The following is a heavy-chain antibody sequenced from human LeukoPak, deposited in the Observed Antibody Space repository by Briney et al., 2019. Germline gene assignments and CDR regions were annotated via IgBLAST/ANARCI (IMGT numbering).Heavy chain of an antibody. CDR3: ARGFSNWFDP. V-gene: IGHV4-59*01. CDR2: IYYSGST. D-gene: IGHD3-3*01. CDR1: GGSISSYY. J-gene: IGHJ5*02. Sequence: PSETLSVACTVSGGSISSYYWSWIRQPPGKGLEWIGYIYYSGSTNYNPSLKSRVTISVDTSKNQFSPKLSSVTAADTAVYYCARGFSNWFDPWGQGTLVTVSS.